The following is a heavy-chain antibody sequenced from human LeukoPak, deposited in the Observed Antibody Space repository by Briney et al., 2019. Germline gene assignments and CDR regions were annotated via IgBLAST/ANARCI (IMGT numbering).Heavy chain of an antibody. V-gene: IGHV3-23*01. Sequence: GGSLRLSCAASGFTFSNYAMSWVRQVPGRGLEWVSTISSRGDNTYYAGSVKGRFTISRDNSRNTLFLQMDSLRAEDTAVYYCAKDKLPTAMFSYVYWGQGTLVTVSS. CDR2: ISSRGDNT. J-gene: IGHJ4*02. D-gene: IGHD2-2*01. CDR3: AKDKLPTAMFSYVY. CDR1: GFTFSNYA.